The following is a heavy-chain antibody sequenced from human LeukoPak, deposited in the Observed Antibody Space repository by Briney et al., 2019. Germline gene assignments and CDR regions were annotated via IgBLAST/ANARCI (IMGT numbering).Heavy chain of an antibody. CDR3: ARQASGPTEWLPFDY. V-gene: IGHV5-51*01. CDR1: GYSFTSYW. Sequence: GESLKISCKGSGYSFTSYWIGWVRQMPGKGLEWMGIIYPGDSDTRYSPSFQGQVTISADKSISTAYLQWSSLKASDTAMYYCARQASGPTEWLPFDYWGQGTLVTVSS. CDR2: IYPGDSDT. J-gene: IGHJ4*02. D-gene: IGHD5-12*01.